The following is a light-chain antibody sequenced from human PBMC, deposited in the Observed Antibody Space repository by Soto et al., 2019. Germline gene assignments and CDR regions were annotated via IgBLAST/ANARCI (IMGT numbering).Light chain of an antibody. CDR2: AAS. J-gene: IGKJ1*01. CDR1: QGISSY. Sequence: AIRMTQSPSSFSASTGDRVTITCRASQGISSYLAWYQQKPGKAPKLLIYAASTLQSGVPSRFSGSGSGTDFTLTISCLQSEDFGTYYCQHYYSYPRTFGQGTKVEIK. V-gene: IGKV1-8*01. CDR3: QHYYSYPRT.